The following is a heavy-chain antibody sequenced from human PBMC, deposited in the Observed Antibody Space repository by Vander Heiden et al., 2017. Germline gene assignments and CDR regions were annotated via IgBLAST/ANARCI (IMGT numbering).Heavy chain of an antibody. V-gene: IGHV3-49*05. J-gene: IGHJ6*02. CDR2: IRSKAYGGTT. Sequence: EVQLVESGGGLVKPGRSLRLSCTASGFTFGDYAMSWFRQAPGKGLEWVGFIRSKAYGGTTEYAASVKGRFTISRDDSKSIAYLQMNSLKTEDTAVYYCTRVSTMVQGGRDVWGQGTTVTVSS. CDR1: GFTFGDYA. D-gene: IGHD3-10*01. CDR3: TRVSTMVQGGRDV.